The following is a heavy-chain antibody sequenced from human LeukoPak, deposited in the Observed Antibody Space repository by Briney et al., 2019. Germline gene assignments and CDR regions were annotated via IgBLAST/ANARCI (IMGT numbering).Heavy chain of an antibody. Sequence: SEALSLTCAVYGGSFSGYYWSWIRQPPGKGLEWIGEINHSGSTNYNPSLKSRVTISVDTSKNQFSLKLSSVTAADTAVYYYARACSSTSCQTYYYYGMDVWGQGTTVTVSS. CDR3: ARACSSTSCQTYYYYGMDV. J-gene: IGHJ6*02. CDR1: GGSFSGYY. CDR2: INHSGST. D-gene: IGHD2-2*01. V-gene: IGHV4-34*01.